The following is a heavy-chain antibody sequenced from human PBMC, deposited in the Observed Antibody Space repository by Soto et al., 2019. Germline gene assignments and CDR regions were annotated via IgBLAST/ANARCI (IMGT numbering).Heavy chain of an antibody. CDR2: INAGNGNT. Sequence: ASVKVSCKASGYTFTSYAMHWVRQAPGQRLEWMGWINAGNGNTKYSQKFQGRVTITRDTSASTAYMELSSLRSEDTAVYYCAREEYSGYDTTGDFDYWGQGTLVTVSS. CDR3: AREEYSGYDTTGDFDY. CDR1: GYTFTSYA. J-gene: IGHJ4*02. V-gene: IGHV1-3*01. D-gene: IGHD5-12*01.